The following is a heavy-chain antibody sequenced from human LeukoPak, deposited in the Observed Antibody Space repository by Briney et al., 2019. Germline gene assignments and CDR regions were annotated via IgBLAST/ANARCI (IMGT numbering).Heavy chain of an antibody. CDR2: IYYSGST. D-gene: IGHD3-10*01. CDR3: ARVEEGYGSGRRENYYYYYMDV. V-gene: IGHV4-59*01. J-gene: IGHJ6*03. CDR1: GGSISSYY. Sequence: SETLSLTCTVSGGSISSYYWSWIRQPPGKGLEWIGYIYYSGSTNYNPSLKSRVIISVDTSKNQFSLKPSSVTAADTAVYYCARVEEGYGSGRRENYYYYYMDVWGKGTTVTISS.